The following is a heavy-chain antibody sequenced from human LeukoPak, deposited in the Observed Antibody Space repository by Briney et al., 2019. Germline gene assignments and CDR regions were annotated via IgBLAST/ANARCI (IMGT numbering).Heavy chain of an antibody. CDR3: ARSPKRHYYDSSGYYVGDY. CDR2: ISAYNGNT. Sequence: ASVKVSCKASGYTSTSYGISWVRQAPGQGLEWMGWISAYNGNTNYAQKLQGRVTMTTDTSTSTAYMELRSLRSDDTAVYYCARSPKRHYYDSSGYYVGDYWGQGTLVTVSS. V-gene: IGHV1-18*01. J-gene: IGHJ4*02. CDR1: GYTSTSYG. D-gene: IGHD3-22*01.